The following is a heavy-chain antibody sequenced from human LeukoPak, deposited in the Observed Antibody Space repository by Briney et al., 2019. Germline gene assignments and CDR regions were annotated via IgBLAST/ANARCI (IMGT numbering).Heavy chain of an antibody. Sequence: SVKVSCKASGGTFSSYAISWVPQAPGQGLEWMGRIIPILGIANYAQKFQGRVTITADKSTSTAYMELSSLRSDDTAVYYCARRRVRTSGTVYYFDYWGQGTLVTVSS. CDR2: IIPILGIA. J-gene: IGHJ4*02. D-gene: IGHD3-10*01. CDR1: GGTFSSYA. CDR3: ARRRVRTSGTVYYFDY. V-gene: IGHV1-69*04.